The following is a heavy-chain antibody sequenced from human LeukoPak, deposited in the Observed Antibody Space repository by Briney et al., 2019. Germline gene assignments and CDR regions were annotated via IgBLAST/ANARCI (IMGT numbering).Heavy chain of an antibody. J-gene: IGHJ4*02. CDR1: GFTFSNYA. D-gene: IGHD3-10*01. V-gene: IGHV3-23*01. CDR2: ITGSGPTT. CDR3: AKDWGITMVRGVIFDY. Sequence: PGGSLRLSCVASGFTFSNYAMAWVRQAPGKGLEWVAAITGSGPTTFYGDSLKGHFTISRDNSKNTLYLQMNSLRAEDTAVYYCAKDWGITMVRGVIFDYWGQGTLVTVSS.